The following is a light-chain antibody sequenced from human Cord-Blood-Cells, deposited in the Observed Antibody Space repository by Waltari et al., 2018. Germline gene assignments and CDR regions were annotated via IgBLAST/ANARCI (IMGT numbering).Light chain of an antibody. Sequence: DIVMTQSPDSLAVSVGERAPINCKSSQSVLYSSNNKNYLAWYQQKPGQPPKLLIYWASTRESGVPDRFSGSGSGTDFTLTISSLQAEDVAVYYCQQYYSTPYTFGQGTKLEIK. J-gene: IGKJ2*01. CDR1: QSVLYSSNNKNY. CDR3: QQYYSTPYT. CDR2: WAS. V-gene: IGKV4-1*01.